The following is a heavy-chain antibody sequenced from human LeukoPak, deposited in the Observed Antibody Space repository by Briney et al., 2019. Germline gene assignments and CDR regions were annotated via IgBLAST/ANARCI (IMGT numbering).Heavy chain of an antibody. V-gene: IGHV3-9*01. J-gene: IGHJ4*02. CDR2: ISWNSGSI. CDR3: AKDIVGSTAGRVLDY. Sequence: GGSLRLSCAASGFTFDDYAMHWVRQAPGKGPEWVSGISWNSGSIGYADSVKGRFTISRDNAKNSLYLQMNSLRAEDTALYYCAKDIVGSTAGRVLDYWGQGTLVTVSS. CDR1: GFTFDDYA. D-gene: IGHD1-14*01.